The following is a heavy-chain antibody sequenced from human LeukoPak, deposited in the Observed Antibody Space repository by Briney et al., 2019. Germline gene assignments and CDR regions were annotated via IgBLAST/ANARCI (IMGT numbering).Heavy chain of an antibody. CDR2: ISSNSGTV. Sequence: GGSLRLSCAASGFTFSSYEMNWVRQAPGKGLEWVAYISSNSGTVYYADSVRGRFTISRDNAKNSLYLQMNSLRAEDTAVYYCAELGITMIGGVWGKGTTVTISS. D-gene: IGHD3-10*02. V-gene: IGHV3-48*03. J-gene: IGHJ6*04. CDR3: AELGITMIGGV. CDR1: GFTFSSYE.